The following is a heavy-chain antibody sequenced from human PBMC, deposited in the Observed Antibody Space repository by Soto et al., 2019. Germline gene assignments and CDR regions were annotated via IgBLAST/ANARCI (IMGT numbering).Heavy chain of an antibody. CDR2: IYYSGST. V-gene: IGHV4-59*08. CDR3: ARYYTRHINYYMDV. D-gene: IGHD1-26*01. Sequence: SETLSLTCTVSGGSISSYYWSWIRQPPGKGLEWIGYIYYSGSTNYNPSLKSRVTISVDTSKNQFSLKLSSVTAADTAVYYCARYYTRHINYYMDVWGKGTTVTVSS. J-gene: IGHJ6*03. CDR1: GGSISSYY.